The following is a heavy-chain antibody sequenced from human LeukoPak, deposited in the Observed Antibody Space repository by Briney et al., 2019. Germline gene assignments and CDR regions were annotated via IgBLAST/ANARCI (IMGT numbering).Heavy chain of an antibody. D-gene: IGHD6-13*01. CDR3: ARDALGNDSSWDDYFDY. V-gene: IGHV3-30*04. CDR2: ISYDGSNK. CDR1: GFTFSSYA. J-gene: IGHJ4*02. Sequence: GGSLRLSCAASGFTFSSYAMHWVRQAPGKGLEWVAVISYDGSNKYYADSVKGRFTISRDNSKNTLYLQMNSLRAEDTAVYYCARDALGNDSSWDDYFDYWGQGTLVTVSS.